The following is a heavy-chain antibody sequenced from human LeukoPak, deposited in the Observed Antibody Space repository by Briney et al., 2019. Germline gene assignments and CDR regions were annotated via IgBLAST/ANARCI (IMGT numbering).Heavy chain of an antibody. CDR3: ARVYSGYDLYYFDY. Sequence: GGSLRLSCAASEFTFSSYWMSWVRQAPGKGLEWVANIKQDGSEKYYVDSVKGRFTISRDNAKNSLYLQMNSLRAEDTAVYYCARVYSGYDLYYFDYWGQGTLVTVSS. CDR2: IKQDGSEK. V-gene: IGHV3-7*01. J-gene: IGHJ4*02. D-gene: IGHD5-12*01. CDR1: EFTFSSYW.